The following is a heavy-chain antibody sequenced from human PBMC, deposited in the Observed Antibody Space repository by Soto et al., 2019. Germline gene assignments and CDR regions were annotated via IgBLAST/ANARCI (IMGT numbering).Heavy chain of an antibody. CDR2: IGTGGDT. CDR1: GFTFSSHD. CDR3: TRGYYYGMDV. V-gene: IGHV3-13*01. Sequence: GGSLRLSCAASGFTFSSHDMHWVRQATGKGPEWVSAIGTGGDTYYPGSVKGRFTISRENAKNSLYLQMNNLRAGDTAVYYCTRGYYYGMDVWGQGTTVTVSS. J-gene: IGHJ6*02.